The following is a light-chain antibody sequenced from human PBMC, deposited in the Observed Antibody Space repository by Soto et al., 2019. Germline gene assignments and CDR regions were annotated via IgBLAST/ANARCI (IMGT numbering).Light chain of an antibody. V-gene: IGKV3-20*01. J-gene: IGKJ2*01. CDR3: QQYTSSPTYT. CDR1: QSVSSSY. Sequence: EIVLTQSPGTLSLSPGERATLSCRAGQSVSSSYLAWYQQKPGQAPRLLIDGASSRATGIPDRFSGSGSGTDFTLTTSRLEPEDFAVYYCQQYTSSPTYTFGQGTKLQIK. CDR2: GAS.